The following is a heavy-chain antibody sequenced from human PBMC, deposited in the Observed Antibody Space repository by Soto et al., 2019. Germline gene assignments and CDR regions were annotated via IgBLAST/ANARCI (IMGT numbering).Heavy chain of an antibody. CDR2: VSGRGDRV. V-gene: IGHV3-23*01. CDR1: GFTFSIYS. J-gene: IGHJ4*02. CDR3: AKDSFIDTTGYFFPFDY. Sequence: PGGSLRLSCAASGFTFSIYSMNWVRQAPGKGLEWVSVVSGRGDRVFYADSVKGRFTISRDNSRHTLFLQMSSLRAEDTAVYFCAKDSFIDTTGYFFPFDYWGLGALVTVSS. D-gene: IGHD3-9*01.